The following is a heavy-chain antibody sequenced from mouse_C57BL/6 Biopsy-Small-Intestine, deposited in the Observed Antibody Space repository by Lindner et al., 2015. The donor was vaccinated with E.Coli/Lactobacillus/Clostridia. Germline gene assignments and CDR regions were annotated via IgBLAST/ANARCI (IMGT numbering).Heavy chain of an antibody. D-gene: IGHD2-3*01. Sequence: VQLQESGGGLVKPGGSLKLSCAASGFTFSSYAMSWVRQTPEKRLEWVATISDGGSYTYYSDNIKGRFTISRDNAKNNLYLQMSHLKSEDTAMYYCAREGLYDGYYLAYWGQGTLVTVSA. CDR1: GFTFSSYA. CDR3: AREGLYDGYYLAY. J-gene: IGHJ3*01. CDR2: ISDGGSYT. V-gene: IGHV5-4*01.